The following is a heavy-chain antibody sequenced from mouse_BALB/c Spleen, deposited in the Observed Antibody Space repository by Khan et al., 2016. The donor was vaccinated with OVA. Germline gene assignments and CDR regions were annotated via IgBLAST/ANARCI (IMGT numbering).Heavy chain of an antibody. Sequence: EVELVESGGGLVQTGGSRKLSCAASGFTFSGFGMHWVRQAPEKGLEWVAYISSDSNTIYYADTAKGRFTISRDNPKNTLFLQMTSLRSEDTAMYYCARTVYYYFDYWCQCTTLTVSS. CDR3: ARTVYYYFDY. CDR1: GFTFSGFG. V-gene: IGHV5-17*02. D-gene: IGHD1-1*01. J-gene: IGHJ2*01. CDR2: ISSDSNTI.